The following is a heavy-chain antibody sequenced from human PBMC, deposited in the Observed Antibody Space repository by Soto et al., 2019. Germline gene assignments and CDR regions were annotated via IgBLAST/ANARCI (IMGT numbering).Heavy chain of an antibody. D-gene: IGHD1-1*01. V-gene: IGHV6-1*01. CDR2: TYYRSKWYN. CDR1: GDSVSSNSAA. J-gene: IGHJ6*02. CDR3: ARSPNDFHGMDV. Sequence: LSQTLSLTCAISGDSVSSNSAAWNWIRQSPSRGLEWLGRTYYRSKWYNDYAVSVESRITINPDTSKNRFSLQLNSVTPEDTAVYFCARSPNDFHGMDVWGQGTTVTVSS.